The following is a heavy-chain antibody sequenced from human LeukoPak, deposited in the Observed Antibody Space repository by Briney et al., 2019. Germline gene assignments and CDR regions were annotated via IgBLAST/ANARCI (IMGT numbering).Heavy chain of an antibody. J-gene: IGHJ4*02. CDR2: IYYSGDT. CDR3: ARDRFGRTTHFDY. D-gene: IGHD3-10*01. Sequence: SETLSLTCTVSGGSISNYYWSWIRRPPGKGLERIGYIYYSGDTNYNPSLKSRVTMSVDTSKNQFSLRLTSVTAADTAVYYCARDRFGRTTHFDYWGQGALVTVSS. V-gene: IGHV4-59*01. CDR1: GGSISNYY.